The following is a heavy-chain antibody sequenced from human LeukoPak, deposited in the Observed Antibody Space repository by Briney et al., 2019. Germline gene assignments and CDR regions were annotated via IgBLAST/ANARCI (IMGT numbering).Heavy chain of an antibody. CDR2: ISAYNGNT. J-gene: IGHJ4*02. CDR3: ARGYCSSTSCYTGDY. D-gene: IGHD2-2*02. CDR1: GYTFTSYG. Sequence: ASVKVSCKASGYTFTSYGITWVRQAPGQGLEWMGWISAYNGNTNYAQKLQGRVTMTTDPSTSTAYMELRSLRSDDTAVYYCARGYCSSTSCYTGDYWGQGTLVTVSS. V-gene: IGHV1-18*01.